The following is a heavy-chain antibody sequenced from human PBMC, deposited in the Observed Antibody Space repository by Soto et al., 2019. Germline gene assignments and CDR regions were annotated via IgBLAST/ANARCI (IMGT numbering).Heavy chain of an antibody. CDR2: LYYGRSA. Sequence: QVQLQESGPGLVKPSETLSLTCAVSGDSISTYYCMWIRQPPGKGLESIGYLYYGRSANYNPSLKCRVTLSVDTATNQCSLTLSSMTAADTAVYYCAPRSMAVVPEYWGQGTLVTVSS. CDR3: APRSMAVVPEY. V-gene: IGHV4-59*01. CDR1: GDSISTYY. D-gene: IGHD3-22*01. J-gene: IGHJ4*02.